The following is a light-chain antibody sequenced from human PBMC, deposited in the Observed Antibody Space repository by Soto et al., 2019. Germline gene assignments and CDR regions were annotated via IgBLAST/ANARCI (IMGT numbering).Light chain of an antibody. Sequence: DIHMTQSPSTMSGSVGDSVTISCRASQTISSWLAWYQQKPGKAPKILIYKASTLKSGVPERFSGSGSGTELTLTISSLQPDDFATYYCQNYNSYSEACGQGTKVDIK. V-gene: IGKV1-5*03. CDR2: KAS. CDR1: QTISSW. J-gene: IGKJ1*01. CDR3: QNYNSYSEA.